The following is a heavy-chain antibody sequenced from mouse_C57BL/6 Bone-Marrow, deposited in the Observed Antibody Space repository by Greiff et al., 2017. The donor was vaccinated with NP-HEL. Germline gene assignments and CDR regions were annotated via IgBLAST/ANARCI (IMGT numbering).Heavy chain of an antibody. D-gene: IGHD2-12*01. Sequence: VQLQQPGAELVMPGASVKLSCKASGYTFTSYWMHWVKQRPGQGLEWIGEIDPSDSYTNYNQKFKGKSTLTVDKSSSTAYMQLSSLTSEDSAVYYCARGVNGGYFDYWGQGTTLTVSS. CDR3: ARGVNGGYFDY. CDR1: GYTFTSYW. V-gene: IGHV1-69*01. J-gene: IGHJ2*01. CDR2: IDPSDSYT.